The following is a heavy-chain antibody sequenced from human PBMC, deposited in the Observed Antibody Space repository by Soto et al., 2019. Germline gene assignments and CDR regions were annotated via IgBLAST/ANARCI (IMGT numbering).Heavy chain of an antibody. CDR1: GFTFSIHW. J-gene: IGHJ3*02. Sequence: GGSLRLSCAASGFTFSIHWMSWVRQAPGKGLEWVANIKPDGSEKWYVDSVKGRFTISRDNAKNSLYLQMNSLRAEDTAVYYCARGDYYDSSGPFSDAFDIWGQGTMVTVSS. CDR2: IKPDGSEK. V-gene: IGHV3-7*04. D-gene: IGHD3-22*01. CDR3: ARGDYYDSSGPFSDAFDI.